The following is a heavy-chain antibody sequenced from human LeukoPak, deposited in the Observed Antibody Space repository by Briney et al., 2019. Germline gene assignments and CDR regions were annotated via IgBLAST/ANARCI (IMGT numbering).Heavy chain of an antibody. V-gene: IGHV3-48*03. D-gene: IGHD6-19*01. CDR2: ISSSGSTI. CDR3: ARVVHSSGWYWCEECLSYFDY. Sequence: GGSLRLSCAASGFTFSSYEMNWVRQAPGKGLEWASYISSSGSTIYYADSVKGRFTISRDNAKNSLYLQMNSLRAEDTAVYYCARVVHSSGWYWCEECLSYFDYWGQGTLVTVSS. CDR1: GFTFSSYE. J-gene: IGHJ4*02.